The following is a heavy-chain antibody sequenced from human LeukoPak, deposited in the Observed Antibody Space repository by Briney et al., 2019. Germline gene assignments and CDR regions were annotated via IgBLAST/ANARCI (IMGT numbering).Heavy chain of an antibody. Sequence: GRSLSLSCAASGFTFSGYGMHWVRQAPGKGLEWVAVISFDASLEYYADSVKGRFTISRDNSKNTLYLQMNSLKPEDTAVYYCAKQEIGTTWSVGYWGQGTLATVSS. D-gene: IGHD1-7*01. J-gene: IGHJ4*02. CDR2: ISFDASLE. CDR3: AKQEIGTTWSVGY. CDR1: GFTFSGYG. V-gene: IGHV3-30*18.